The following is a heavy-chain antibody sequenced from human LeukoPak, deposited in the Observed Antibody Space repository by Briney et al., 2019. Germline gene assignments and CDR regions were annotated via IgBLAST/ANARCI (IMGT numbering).Heavy chain of an antibody. Sequence: SVKVSCKASGGTFSSYAISWVRQAPGQGLEWMGGIIPIFGTANYAQKFQGRVTITTDESTSTAYMELSSLRSEDKAVYYCARDGLGYCSSTSCYKNYYYYMDVWGKGTTVTVSS. D-gene: IGHD2-2*02. CDR1: GGTFSSYA. CDR2: IIPIFGTA. J-gene: IGHJ6*03. V-gene: IGHV1-69*05. CDR3: ARDGLGYCSSTSCYKNYYYYMDV.